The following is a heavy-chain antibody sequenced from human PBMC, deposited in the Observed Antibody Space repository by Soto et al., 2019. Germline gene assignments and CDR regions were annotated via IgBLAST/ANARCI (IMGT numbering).Heavy chain of an antibody. CDR2: IYPGDSDT. CDR1: GYSFTSYW. J-gene: IGHJ3*02. V-gene: IGHV5-51*01. CDR3: ARQLGNVGATTFFFFAFDI. D-gene: IGHD1-26*01. Sequence: VESLKISCKGSGYSFTSYWIGWVRQMPGKGLEWMGIIYPGDSDTRYSPSFQGQVTISAAKSISTAYLQWSSLKASDTAMYYCARQLGNVGATTFFFFAFDIWGQGTMVTVSS.